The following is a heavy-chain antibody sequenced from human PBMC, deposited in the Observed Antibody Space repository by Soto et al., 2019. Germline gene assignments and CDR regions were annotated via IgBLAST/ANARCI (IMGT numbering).Heavy chain of an antibody. Sequence: SETLSLTCTVSGDSVSSGSYYWSWIRQPPGKGLEWIGYIYHIVTYYNPSLKSRVTISVDRSKNQFSLKLSSVTAADTAVYYCARGRPFDHWGQGTLVTVSS. CDR3: ARGRPFDH. J-gene: IGHJ4*02. V-gene: IGHV4-30-2*01. CDR2: IYHIVT. CDR1: GDSVSSGSYY.